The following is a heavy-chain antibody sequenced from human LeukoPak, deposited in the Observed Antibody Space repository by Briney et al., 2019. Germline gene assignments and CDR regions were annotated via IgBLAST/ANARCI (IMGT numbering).Heavy chain of an antibody. CDR1: GNTFTTSL. CDR3: ARPKYSSSLAFDS. D-gene: IGHD6-6*01. CDR2: IYPGDSDT. V-gene: IGHV5-51*01. J-gene: IGHJ4*02. Sequence: GESLKISCRDSGNTFTTSLIVWVRQMPGKGLEWMGIIYPGDSDTKYSPSFQGQVTISADKSISTAYLHWNSLKASDTATYYCARPKYSSSLAFDSWGQGTLVTLSS.